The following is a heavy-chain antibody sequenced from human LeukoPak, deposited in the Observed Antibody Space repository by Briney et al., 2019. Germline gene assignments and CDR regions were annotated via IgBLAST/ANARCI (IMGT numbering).Heavy chain of an antibody. CDR3: ARGFVATVTTFPRGAFDI. J-gene: IGHJ3*02. CDR1: GFSFSDYW. V-gene: IGHV3-7*01. Sequence: GGSLRLSCAASGFSFSDYWMSWVRQSPGKGLEWVANINKDGSEEYHLDSVKGRFTISRDNAQNSLYLQMNSLRAEDTAVYYCARGFVATVTTFPRGAFDIWGQGTMVTVSS. CDR2: INKDGSEE. D-gene: IGHD4-17*01.